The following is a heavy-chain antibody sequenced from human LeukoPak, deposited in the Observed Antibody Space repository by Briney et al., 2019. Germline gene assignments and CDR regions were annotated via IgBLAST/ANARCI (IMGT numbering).Heavy chain of an antibody. J-gene: IGHJ4*02. CDR3: ARAYCVGDCTVLHIYFDN. CDR2: IYYSGST. D-gene: IGHD2-21*02. V-gene: IGHV4-59*08. Sequence: PSETLSLTCTVSGGSISNYYWSWIRQPPVKGLEWIGYIYYSGSTNYNPSLKSRVTISVDTSKNQFSLKLSSAMAADTAVYYCARAYCVGDCTVLHIYFDNWGQGTLVTVSS. CDR1: GGSISNYY.